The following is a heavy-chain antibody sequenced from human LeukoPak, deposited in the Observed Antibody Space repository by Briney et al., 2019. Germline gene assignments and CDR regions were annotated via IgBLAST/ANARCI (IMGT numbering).Heavy chain of an antibody. CDR2: IYYNGST. CDR1: GGSINSSSYY. V-gene: IGHV4-39*07. CDR3: ARSLRTGDYGRGFFDY. Sequence: PSETLSLTYTVSGGSINSSSYYWGWIRQPPGKGLEWIGTIYYNGSTYYNPSLKSRVTMSVDTSKNQFSLKLNSVTAADTAVYYCARSLRTGDYGRGFFDYWGQGTLVTVSS. J-gene: IGHJ4*02. D-gene: IGHD4-17*01.